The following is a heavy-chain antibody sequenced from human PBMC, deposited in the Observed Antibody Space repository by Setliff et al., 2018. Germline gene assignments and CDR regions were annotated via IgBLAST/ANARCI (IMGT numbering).Heavy chain of an antibody. V-gene: IGHV3-33*01. J-gene: IGHJ4*02. CDR3: ARDSTRYFDWLDDFDY. D-gene: IGHD3-9*01. Sequence: GGSLRLSCAASGFTFSSYGMHWVRQAPGKGLEWVAVIWYDGSNKYYADSVKGRFTISRDNSKNTLYLQMNSLRAEDTAVYYCARDSTRYFDWLDDFDYWGQGTLVTVSS. CDR2: IWYDGSNK. CDR1: GFTFSSYG.